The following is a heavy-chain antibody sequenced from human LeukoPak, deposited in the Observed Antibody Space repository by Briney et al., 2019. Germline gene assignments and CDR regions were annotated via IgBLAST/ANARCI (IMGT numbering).Heavy chain of an antibody. V-gene: IGHV4-30-4*01. CDR3: ARGHYDILTGYFIPCYFDY. D-gene: IGHD3-9*01. CDR1: GGSLSSGDYY. J-gene: IGHJ4*02. CDR2: IYYSGST. Sequence: SETLSLTCTVSGGSLSSGDYYWRWLRQPPGTGLEWIGYIYYSGSTYYNPSLKSRVTISVDTSKNQFSLKLSSVTAADTAVYYCARGHYDILTGYFIPCYFDYWGQGTLVTVSS.